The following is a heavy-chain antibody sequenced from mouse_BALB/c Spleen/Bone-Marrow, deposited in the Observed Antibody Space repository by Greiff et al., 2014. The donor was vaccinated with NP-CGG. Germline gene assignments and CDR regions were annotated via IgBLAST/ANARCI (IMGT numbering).Heavy chain of an antibody. V-gene: IGHV14-3*02. J-gene: IGHJ4*01. CDR3: ATLTTVVDAMDY. CDR2: IDPANGNT. D-gene: IGHD1-1*01. Sequence: DVQLQASGAELVKPGASVKLSCTASGFNIKDTYMHWVKQRPEQGLEWIGRIDPANGNTKYDPKFQGKATITADTSSNTAYLQLSSLTSEDTAVYYCATLTTVVDAMDYWGQGTSVTVSS. CDR1: GFNIKDTY.